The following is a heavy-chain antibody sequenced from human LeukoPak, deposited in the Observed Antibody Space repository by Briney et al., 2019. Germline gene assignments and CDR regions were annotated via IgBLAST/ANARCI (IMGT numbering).Heavy chain of an antibody. J-gene: IGHJ4*02. CDR1: GFTFSSYA. Sequence: PGGSLRLSCAASGFTFSSYAMHWVRQAPGKGLEWVAVISYDGSNKYYADSVKGRFTISRDNSKNTLYLQMNSLRAEDTAVYYCASPKRYSSSWYLDYWGQGTLVTVSP. CDR2: ISYDGSNK. D-gene: IGHD6-13*01. V-gene: IGHV3-30-3*01. CDR3: ASPKRYSSSWYLDY.